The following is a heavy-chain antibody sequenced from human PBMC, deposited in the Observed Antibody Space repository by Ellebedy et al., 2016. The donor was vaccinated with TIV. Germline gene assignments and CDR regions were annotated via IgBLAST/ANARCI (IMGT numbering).Heavy chain of an antibody. CDR3: ARAGIAAAGTIWFDP. J-gene: IGHJ5*02. V-gene: IGHV4-59*01. CDR2: IYYSGST. CDR1: GGSIRSYY. Sequence: GSLRLSCTVSGGSIRSYYWSWIRQPPGKGLEWIGYIYYSGSTNYNPSLKSRVTISVDTSKNQFSLKLSSVTAADTAVYYCARAGIAAAGTIWFDPWGQGTLVTVSS. D-gene: IGHD6-13*01.